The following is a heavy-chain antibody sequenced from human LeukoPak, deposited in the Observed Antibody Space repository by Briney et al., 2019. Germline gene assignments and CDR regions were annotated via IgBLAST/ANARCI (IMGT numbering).Heavy chain of an antibody. D-gene: IGHD4-17*01. CDR1: GFSFSTYA. CDR2: ISYDGSDI. CDR3: VRDIIYGADFSDV. Sequence: GGSLRLSCAASGFSFSTYAMHWVRQAPGKGLEWVAFISYDGSDIYYADSVKGRFTVSRDNSKNTLFLQVHNLRPDDTAVFYCVRDIIYGADFSDVWGEGTTVTVSS. J-gene: IGHJ6*01. V-gene: IGHV3-30*04.